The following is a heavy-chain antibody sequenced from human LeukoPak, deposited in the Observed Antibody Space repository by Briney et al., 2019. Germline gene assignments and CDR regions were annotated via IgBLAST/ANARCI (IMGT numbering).Heavy chain of an antibody. CDR2: INPNTGGT. CDR1: GYTFTAYY. J-gene: IGHJ5*02. Sequence: GASVKVSCTASGYTFTAYYMHWVRQAPGQGLEWMGWINPNTGGTNYAQKFQGRVTMTRDTSISTAHMELSRLTSDDTAVYYCARGGVYGNWFDPWGQGTLVTVSS. CDR3: ARGGVYGNWFDP. D-gene: IGHD2-8*01. V-gene: IGHV1-2*02.